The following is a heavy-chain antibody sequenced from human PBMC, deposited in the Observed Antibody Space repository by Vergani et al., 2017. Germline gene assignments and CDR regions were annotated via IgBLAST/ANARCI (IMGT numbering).Heavy chain of an antibody. Sequence: QLQLQESGPGLVKPSATLSLTCSVSGASIRSSNYYWGWIRQPPGKGLEWIASIYYSGSTYYNPSLKSRVTISVDTSKNQFSLKLSSVTAADTAVYYCARPYGDYAILYFDYWGQGTLVTVSS. V-gene: IGHV4-39*07. CDR3: ARPYGDYAILYFDY. CDR2: IYYSGST. CDR1: GASIRSSNYY. J-gene: IGHJ4*02. D-gene: IGHD4-17*01.